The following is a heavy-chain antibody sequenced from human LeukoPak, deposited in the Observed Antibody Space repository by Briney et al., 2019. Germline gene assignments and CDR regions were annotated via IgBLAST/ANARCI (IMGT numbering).Heavy chain of an antibody. Sequence: GGSLRLSCAASGFIFSDYGMHWVRQPPGKGLQWVAFIRYDGSNKYYLDSVKGRFTISRDSSKNTLYLQMSSLRAEDTALYYCAKEGTASKPSDLDYWGQGTLVTVSS. CDR1: GFIFSDYG. D-gene: IGHD1/OR15-1a*01. CDR3: AKEGTASKPSDLDY. CDR2: IRYDGSNK. V-gene: IGHV3-30*02. J-gene: IGHJ4*02.